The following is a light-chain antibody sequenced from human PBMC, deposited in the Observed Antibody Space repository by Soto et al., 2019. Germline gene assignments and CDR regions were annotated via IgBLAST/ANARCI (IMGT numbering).Light chain of an antibody. CDR1: ALPKQY. Sequence: SYELTQSPSVSVSPGQTARMTCSGDALPKQYAYWYQQKPGQAPVLVIYKDNERPSGIPERFSGSSSGTTVTLTISGVQPEDEADYYCQSADSSDSSEVFGGGTKLTVL. CDR2: KDN. CDR3: QSADSSDSSEV. J-gene: IGLJ2*01. V-gene: IGLV3-25*02.